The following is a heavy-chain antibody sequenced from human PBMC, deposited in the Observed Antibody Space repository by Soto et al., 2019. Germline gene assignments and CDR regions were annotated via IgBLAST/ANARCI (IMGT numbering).Heavy chain of an antibody. CDR3: AIGTRNSWTCDF. D-gene: IGHD6-13*01. V-gene: IGHV1-69*01. CDR2: IIPLTETP. Sequence: QVQVVQSGAEVKKPGSSVKVSCKASGRTFSNYAISWVRQAPGHGLEWVGGIIPLTETPVYAQTVQGRLTITADEITSAAYMELSSLRSDDTAVYYFAIGTRNSWTCDFWGQGTLVTVSS. J-gene: IGHJ4*02. CDR1: GRTFSNYA.